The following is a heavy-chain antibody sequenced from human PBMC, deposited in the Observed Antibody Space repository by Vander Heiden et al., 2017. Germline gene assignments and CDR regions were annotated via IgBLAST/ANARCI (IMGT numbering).Heavy chain of an antibody. J-gene: IGHJ3*01. V-gene: IGHV5-51*01. CDR2: IYPADADT. CDR3: ARPPYLTSGGYPAFDL. CDR1: GYSFTSDW. D-gene: IGHD6-19*01. Sequence: DVQLVPSGAEVQKPGESPTISCKGPGYSFTSDWIGWVRQMPGEGLEGVGSIYPADADTRYSPSFLGQVTSAVDKSISTAYLQWSSLKASDTALYYGARPPYLTSGGYPAFDLWGQGTMVTVSS.